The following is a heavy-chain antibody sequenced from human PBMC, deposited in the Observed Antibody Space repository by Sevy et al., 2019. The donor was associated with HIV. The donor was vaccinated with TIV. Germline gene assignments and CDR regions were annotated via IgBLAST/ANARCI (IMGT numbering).Heavy chain of an antibody. V-gene: IGHV3-33*01. D-gene: IGHD2-15*01. CDR3: ARGLRDIVP. CDR2: IWYDGSNK. CDR1: GFTFSSYG. J-gene: IGHJ5*02. Sequence: GGSLRLSCAASGFTFSSYGMHWVRQAPGKGLEWVAVIWYDGSNKYYADSVKGRFTISRDNAKNSLYLQMNSLRAEDTAVYYCARGLRDIVPWGQGTLVTVSS.